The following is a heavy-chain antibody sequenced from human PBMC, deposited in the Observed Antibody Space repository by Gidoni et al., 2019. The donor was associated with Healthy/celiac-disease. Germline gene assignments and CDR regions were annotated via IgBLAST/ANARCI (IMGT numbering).Heavy chain of an antibody. V-gene: IGHV1-46*01. CDR3: ARDTSSSWDY. CDR2: INPSGGST. CDR1: GYTFTSYY. Sequence: QVQLVQSGAEVKKPGASVKVSCKASGYTFTSYYMHWVRQAPGQGLEGMGIINPSGGSTSYAQKFQGRVTMTRVTSTSTVYMGLSSLRSEETAVYYCARDTSSSWDYWGQGTLVTVSS. D-gene: IGHD6-13*01. J-gene: IGHJ4*02.